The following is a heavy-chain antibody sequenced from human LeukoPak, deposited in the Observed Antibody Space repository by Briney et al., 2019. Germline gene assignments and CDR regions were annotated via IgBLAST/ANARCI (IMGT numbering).Heavy chain of an antibody. CDR1: GYTFTGYY. CDR2: INPNSGGT. Sequence: ASVKVSCKASGYTFTGYYMHWVRQAPGQGLEWMGWINPNSGGTNYAQKFQGRVTMTRDTSISTAYMELSRLRSDDTAVYYCARAPYYYDSSGYPGFDYWGQGTLVTVSS. D-gene: IGHD3-22*01. J-gene: IGHJ4*02. V-gene: IGHV1-2*02. CDR3: ARAPYYYDSSGYPGFDY.